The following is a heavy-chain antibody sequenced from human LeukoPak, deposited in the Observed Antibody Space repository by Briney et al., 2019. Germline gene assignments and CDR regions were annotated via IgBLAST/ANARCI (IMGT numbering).Heavy chain of an antibody. J-gene: IGHJ6*03. CDR3: ARDFHPIAAGNYYMDV. Sequence: ASVKVSCKASGYTFTSYYMHWVRQASGQGLEWMGIINPSGGSTSYAQKFQGRVTMTRDMSTSTVYMELSSLRSEDTAVYYCARDFHPIAAGNYYMDVWGKGTTVTVSS. CDR1: GYTFTSYY. V-gene: IGHV1-46*01. D-gene: IGHD6-13*01. CDR2: INPSGGST.